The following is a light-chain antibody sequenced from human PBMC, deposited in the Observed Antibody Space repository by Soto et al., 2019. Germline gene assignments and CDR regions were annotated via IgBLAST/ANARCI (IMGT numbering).Light chain of an antibody. Sequence: QSVLAQPASVSGSPGQSITLSCTGTSSDVGGYNFVSWYQQHPGKAPKLIISDVSNRPSGVSTRFSGSKSGNTASLTISGLQAEDEADYYCSSYTSINTHVFGTGTKVTVL. CDR2: DVS. J-gene: IGLJ1*01. CDR3: SSYTSINTHV. CDR1: SSDVGGYNF. V-gene: IGLV2-14*01.